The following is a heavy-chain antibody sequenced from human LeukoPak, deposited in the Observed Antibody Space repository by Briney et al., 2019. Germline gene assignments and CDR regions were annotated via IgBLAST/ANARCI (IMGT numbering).Heavy chain of an antibody. CDR3: VRDLGGSSGWYGDAFDI. J-gene: IGHJ3*02. CDR1: GGSISSGSYY. CDR2: IYTSGST. D-gene: IGHD6-19*01. V-gene: IGHV4-61*02. Sequence: SETLSLTCTVSGGSISSGSYYWSWIRQPAGKGLEWIGRIYTSGSTNYNPSLKSRVTISVDTSKNQFSLKLSSVTAADTAVYYCVRDLGGSSGWYGDAFDIWGQGTMVTVSS.